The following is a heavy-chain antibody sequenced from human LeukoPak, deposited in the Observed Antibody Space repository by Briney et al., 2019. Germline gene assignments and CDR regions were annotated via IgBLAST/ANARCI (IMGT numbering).Heavy chain of an antibody. V-gene: IGHV3-66*01. J-gene: IGHJ4*02. CDR2: IYSGGGT. Sequence: GGSLRLSCAVSEISITTTYMSWVRQAPGKGLEWVALIYSGGGTSYGDSGKGRFTISRDNAKNSLYLQMNSLRAEDTAVYYCARGITSGPRRYDVRNFDYWGQGTPVTVSS. CDR1: EISITTTY. D-gene: IGHD5-12*01. CDR3: ARGITSGPRRYDVRNFDY.